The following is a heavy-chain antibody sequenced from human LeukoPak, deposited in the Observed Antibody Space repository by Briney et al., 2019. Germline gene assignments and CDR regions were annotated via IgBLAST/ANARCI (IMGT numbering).Heavy chain of an antibody. CDR1: GFTFGSYA. J-gene: IGHJ4*02. D-gene: IGHD1-26*01. Sequence: GGSMRRSCAASGFTFGSYAMSWVRQARGKGLGGVSAISGSGGSTYYADSVKGRFTISRDNSKNTLYLQMNSLRAEDTAVYYCAKDQWELLGYFDYWGQGTLVTVSS. V-gene: IGHV3-23*01. CDR3: AKDQWELLGYFDY. CDR2: ISGSGGST.